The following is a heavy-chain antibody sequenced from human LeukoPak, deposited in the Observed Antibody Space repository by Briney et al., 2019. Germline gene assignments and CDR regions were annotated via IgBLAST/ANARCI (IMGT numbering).Heavy chain of an antibody. CDR2: IYYSGST. CDR1: GGSISSYY. D-gene: IGHD1-14*01. V-gene: IGHV4-59*12. Sequence: SETLSLTCSVSGGSISSYYWSWIRQPPGKGLDYIGHIYYSGSTTYNPSLKSRVTISVDTSKNQFSLKLSSVTAADTAVYYCARRRYHTLTGAFDIWGQGTMVTVSS. J-gene: IGHJ3*02. CDR3: ARRRYHTLTGAFDI.